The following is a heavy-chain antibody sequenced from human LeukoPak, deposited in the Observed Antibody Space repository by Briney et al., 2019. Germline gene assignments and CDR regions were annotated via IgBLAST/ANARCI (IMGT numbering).Heavy chain of an antibody. V-gene: IGHV3-53*05. Sequence: PGGSLRLSCAAPGFTVSSNHMSWVRQAPGKGLEWVSLIYSGGSTYYADSVKGRFTISRDNSKNSLYLQMNSLRTEDTSLYYCAKSRNYGSGSYLDYWGPGTLVTVSS. J-gene: IGHJ4*02. CDR3: AKSRNYGSGSYLDY. CDR2: IYSGGST. CDR1: GFTVSSNH. D-gene: IGHD3-10*01.